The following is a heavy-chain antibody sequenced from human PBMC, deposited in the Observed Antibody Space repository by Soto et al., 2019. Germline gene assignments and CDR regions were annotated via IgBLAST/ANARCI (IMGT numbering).Heavy chain of an antibody. V-gene: IGHV3-23*01. D-gene: IGHD3-22*01. CDR2: ISGSGGST. CDR1: GFTFSSYA. CDR3: AKAVPSSGYYYWYYYGMDV. J-gene: IGHJ6*02. Sequence: SCAASGFTFSSYAMSWVRQAPGKGLEWVSAISGSGGSTYYADSVKGRFTISRDNSKNTLYLQMNSLRAEDTAVYYCAKAVPSSGYYYWYYYGMDVWGQGTTVTVSS.